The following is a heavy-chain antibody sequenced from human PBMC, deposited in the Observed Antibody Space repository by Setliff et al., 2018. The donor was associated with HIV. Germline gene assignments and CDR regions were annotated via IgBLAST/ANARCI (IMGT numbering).Heavy chain of an antibody. Sequence: SETLSLTCAVNGESLSGYSWTWIRQPPGKGLEWIGEVNHRGTTSHNPSLKSRVTASVDTSKNQLTLKLTSLTAADTGVYYCAGDFLNAGFDYWGRGSLVTVSS. J-gene: IGHJ4*02. CDR1: GESLSGYS. CDR2: VNHRGTT. D-gene: IGHD2-21*01. CDR3: AGDFLNAGFDY. V-gene: IGHV4-34*01.